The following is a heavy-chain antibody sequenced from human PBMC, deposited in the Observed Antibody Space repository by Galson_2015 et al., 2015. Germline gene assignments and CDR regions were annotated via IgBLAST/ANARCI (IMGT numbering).Heavy chain of an antibody. V-gene: IGHV1-8*01. Sequence: SVKVSCKASGYTFTSYDINWVRQATGQGLEWMGWMNPNSGNTGYAQKFQGRVTMTRNTSISTAYMELSSLRSEDTAVYYCARELSYYGSGSYHPDAFDIWGQGTMVTVSS. J-gene: IGHJ3*02. CDR1: GYTFTSYD. D-gene: IGHD3-10*01. CDR3: ARELSYYGSGSYHPDAFDI. CDR2: MNPNSGNT.